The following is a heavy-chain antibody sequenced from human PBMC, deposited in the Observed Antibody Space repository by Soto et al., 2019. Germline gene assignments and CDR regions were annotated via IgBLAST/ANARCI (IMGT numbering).Heavy chain of an antibody. V-gene: IGHV1-46*01. CDR2: IIPICGTT. CDR3: ARAWYSSGWYSMDV. CDR1: GYTFTSYY. Sequence: ASVKVSCKASGYTFTSYYMHWVRQAPGQGLEWMGRIIPICGTTNYAQKFQGRVTINTDKSTSTAYMELSSLRSDDTAVYYCARAWYSSGWYSMDVWGQGTTVTVSS. D-gene: IGHD6-19*01. J-gene: IGHJ6*02.